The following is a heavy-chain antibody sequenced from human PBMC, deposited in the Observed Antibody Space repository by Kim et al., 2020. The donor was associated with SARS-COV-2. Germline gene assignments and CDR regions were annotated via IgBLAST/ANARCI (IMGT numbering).Heavy chain of an antibody. J-gene: IGHJ3*02. V-gene: IGHV1-18*01. CDR3: ARSWYSGSYYDAFDI. Sequence: ASVKVSCKPSGYTFTSYGISWVRQAPGQGLEWMGWISAYNGNTNYAQKLQGRVTMTTDTSTSTAYMELRSLRSDDTAVYYCARSWYSGSYYDAFDIWGQGTMVTVSS. CDR1: GYTFTSYG. D-gene: IGHD1-26*01. CDR2: ISAYNGNT.